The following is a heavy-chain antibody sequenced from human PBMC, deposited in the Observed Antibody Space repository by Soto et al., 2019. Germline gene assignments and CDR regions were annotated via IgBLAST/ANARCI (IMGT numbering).Heavy chain of an antibody. CDR1: GYTFTSYD. D-gene: IGHD3-3*01. J-gene: IGHJ6*02. CDR3: ARAGFGVVIYFDYHYVMDF. Sequence: GASVKVSCKASGYTFTSYDINWVRQATGQGLEWMGWMNPNSGNTGYAQKFQGRVTMTRNTSISTAYMELSSLRSEDTAVYYCARAGFGVVIYFDYHYVMDFRGQGSTVIVSS. V-gene: IGHV1-8*01. CDR2: MNPNSGNT.